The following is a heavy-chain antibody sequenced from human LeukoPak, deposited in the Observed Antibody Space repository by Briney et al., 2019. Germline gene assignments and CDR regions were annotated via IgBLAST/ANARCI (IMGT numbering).Heavy chain of an antibody. V-gene: IGHV4-39*01. CDR1: GGSISSGRYY. CDR2: IYYSGST. D-gene: IGHD3-10*01. CDR3: ARQGPSEYGSGSYYFDY. Sequence: SETLSLTCTVSGGSISSGRYYWGWIRQPPGKGLEWIGIIYYSGSTYYDRSLKSRVTISVDTPKNQFSLKLSSVTAADTAVYYCARQGPSEYGSGSYYFDYWGQGTLVTVSS. J-gene: IGHJ4*02.